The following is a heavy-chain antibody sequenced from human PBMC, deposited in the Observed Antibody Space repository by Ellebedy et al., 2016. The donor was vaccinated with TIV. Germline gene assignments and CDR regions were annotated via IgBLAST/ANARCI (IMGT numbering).Heavy chain of an antibody. J-gene: IGHJ6*02. CDR2: IWHDGSIQ. CDR3: ARGSTVSYYYHYGMDV. Sequence: PGGSLRLSCAASGFTFSTYAMHWVRQTPGKGLECVALIWHDGSIQYYVDSVKGRFTISRDNSNHTLYLQMNSLRVEDTAVYYCARGSTVSYYYHYGMDVWGQGTTVTVSS. CDR1: GFTFSTYA. D-gene: IGHD4-11*01. V-gene: IGHV3-33*01.